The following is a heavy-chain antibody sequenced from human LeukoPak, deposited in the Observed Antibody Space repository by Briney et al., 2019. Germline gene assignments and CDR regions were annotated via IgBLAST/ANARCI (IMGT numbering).Heavy chain of an antibody. D-gene: IGHD3-10*01. V-gene: IGHV3-23*01. CDR3: AKDQGLLWFGEPDTYFDY. J-gene: IGHJ4*02. CDR2: IPRNGGST. CDR1: GFTFSSYA. Sequence: GGSLRLSCAASGFTFSSYAMSWVRQAPGKGLEWVSSIPRNGGSTYYADSVKGRFTISRDNSKNTLYLQMNSLRAEDTAVYYCAKDQGLLWFGEPDTYFDYWGQGTLVTVSS.